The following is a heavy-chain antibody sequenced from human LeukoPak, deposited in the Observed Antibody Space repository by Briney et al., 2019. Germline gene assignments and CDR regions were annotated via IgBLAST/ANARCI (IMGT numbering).Heavy chain of an antibody. Sequence: GGSLRLSCAAFGFIFDDYAMHWVRQAPGKGLEWVSGISWNSANIVYADSVKGRFTISRDNAKNSLYLQMNSLRAEDTAVYYCARRVIVVGLDYWGQGTLVTVSS. V-gene: IGHV3-9*01. CDR2: ISWNSANI. CDR3: ARRVIVVGLDY. J-gene: IGHJ4*02. CDR1: GFIFDDYA. D-gene: IGHD3-22*01.